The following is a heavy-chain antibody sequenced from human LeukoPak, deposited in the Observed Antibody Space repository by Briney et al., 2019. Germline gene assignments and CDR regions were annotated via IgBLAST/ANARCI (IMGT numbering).Heavy chain of an antibody. D-gene: IGHD3-16*01. J-gene: IGHJ6*03. CDR2: IYHSGST. V-gene: IGHV4-59*12. Sequence: SETLSLTCTVSGASISSYYWSWVRQPPGKGLEWIGEIYHSGSTNYNPSLKSRVTISVDKSKNQFSLKLSSVTAADTAVYYCARIGGVTGYYYYYYMDVWGKGTTVTVSS. CDR1: GASISSYY. CDR3: ARIGGVTGYYYYYYMDV.